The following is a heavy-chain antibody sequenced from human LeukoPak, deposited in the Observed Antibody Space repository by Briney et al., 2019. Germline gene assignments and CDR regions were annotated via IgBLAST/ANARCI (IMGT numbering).Heavy chain of an antibody. Sequence: ASVKVSCKTSGYTFIHYYMHWVRQASGEGFEWMGIVDPSGDIATYAQKFQGRVTLTTDTSTSTFYMELSSLRSEDTAIYYCARDSFGVRGFNHWGQGTPVTVSS. V-gene: IGHV1-46*01. CDR2: VDPSGDIA. D-gene: IGHD3-10*01. J-gene: IGHJ4*02. CDR3: ARDSFGVRGFNH. CDR1: GYTFIHYY.